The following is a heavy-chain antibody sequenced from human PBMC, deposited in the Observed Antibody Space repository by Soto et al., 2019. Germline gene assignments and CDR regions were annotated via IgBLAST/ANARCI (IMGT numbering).Heavy chain of an antibody. CDR2: IYKSATT. CDR3: ARGQYCLTGRCFPNWFDS. CDR1: GDSISSVDYF. D-gene: IGHD7-27*01. Sequence: SETLSLTCSVSGDSISSVDYFWAWIRQPPGQALEYIGYIYKSATTYYNPSFESRVAISLDTSKSQFSLNVTSVTAADTAVYFCARGQYCLTGRCFPNWFDSWGQGTLVTVSS. V-gene: IGHV4-30-4*01. J-gene: IGHJ5*01.